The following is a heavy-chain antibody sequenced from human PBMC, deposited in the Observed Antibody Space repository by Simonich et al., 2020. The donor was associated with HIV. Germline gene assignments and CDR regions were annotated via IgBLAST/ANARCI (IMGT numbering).Heavy chain of an antibody. D-gene: IGHD3-3*01. Sequence: QVQLQQWGAGLLKPSETLSLTCAVYGGSFIGYYWSWIRQPPGKGLEWIGEINHSGITNYKSSLNSRATISVDKSKNQFSLKLSSVTAADTAIYYCARRDRELILYFDYWGQGNLVTVSS. CDR1: GGSFIGYY. CDR2: INHSGIT. V-gene: IGHV4-34*01. J-gene: IGHJ4*02. CDR3: ARRDRELILYFDY.